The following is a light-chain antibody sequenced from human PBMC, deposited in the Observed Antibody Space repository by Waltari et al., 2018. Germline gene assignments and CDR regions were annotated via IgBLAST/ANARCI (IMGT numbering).Light chain of an antibody. CDR1: QSVRSY. CDR2: DAS. CDR3: QQRRDWPKT. V-gene: IGKV3-11*01. Sequence: EIVLTQSPATLSLSPGERATLSCRASQSVRSYIAWYQQKVGQAPRLLIYDASNRATGVPARFSGSGSGTDFSLTISSLESEDSAVYYCQQRRDWPKTFGQGTKVEIK. J-gene: IGKJ1*01.